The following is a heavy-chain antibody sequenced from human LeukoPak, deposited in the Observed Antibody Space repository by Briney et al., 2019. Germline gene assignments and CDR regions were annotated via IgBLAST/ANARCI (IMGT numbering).Heavy chain of an antibody. V-gene: IGHV3-30*04. J-gene: IGHJ3*02. CDR3: AREDMTTVTTLWAFDI. D-gene: IGHD4-17*01. Sequence: GGSLRLSCAASGFTFSNFAMHWVRQAPGKGLEWVAVISYDGSIKYYADSVKGRFTISRDNSKNTLYLQMNSLRAEDTAVYYCAREDMTTVTTLWAFDIWGQGSMVTVSS. CDR2: ISYDGSIK. CDR1: GFTFSNFA.